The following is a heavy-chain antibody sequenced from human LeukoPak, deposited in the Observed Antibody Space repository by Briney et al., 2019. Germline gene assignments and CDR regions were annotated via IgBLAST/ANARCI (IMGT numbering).Heavy chain of an antibody. CDR3: ARDRTPGYSSGWYLGY. V-gene: IGHV1-2*02. CDR1: GYTFTGYY. J-gene: IGHJ4*02. Sequence: ASMKVSCKASGYTFTGYYMHWVRQAPGQGLEWMGWINPNSGGTNYAQKFQGRVTMTRDTSISTAYMELSRLRSDDTAVYYCARDRTPGYSSGWYLGYWGQGTLVTVSS. D-gene: IGHD6-19*01. CDR2: INPNSGGT.